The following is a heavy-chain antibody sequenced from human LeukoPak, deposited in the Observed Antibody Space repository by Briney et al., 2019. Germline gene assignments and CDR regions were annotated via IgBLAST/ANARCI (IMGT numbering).Heavy chain of an antibody. CDR1: GFIFSNYE. D-gene: IGHD6-19*01. V-gene: IGHV3-48*03. CDR3: AKDISGGWATAFDY. Sequence: PGGSLRLSCAASGFIFSNYEMNWVRQAPGRGLEWVSYISDSGSTIYYADSVKGRFTISRDNSKNTLYLQMNSQRAEDTAVYYCAKDISGGWATAFDYWGQGTLVTVSS. CDR2: ISDSGSTI. J-gene: IGHJ4*02.